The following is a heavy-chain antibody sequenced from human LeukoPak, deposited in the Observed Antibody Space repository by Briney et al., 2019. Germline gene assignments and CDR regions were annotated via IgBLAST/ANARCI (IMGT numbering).Heavy chain of an antibody. CDR3: AKMSSGWYSNNDY. V-gene: IGHV4-39*07. Sequence: SETLSLTCTVSGASISSSSYYWGWIRQPPGKGLEWIGSIYYSGGTYYNPSLKRRVTISVDTSKNQYSLKLSSVTAADTAVYYCAKMSSGWYSNNDYWGQGTLVTVSS. CDR2: IYYSGGT. J-gene: IGHJ4*02. D-gene: IGHD6-19*01. CDR1: GASISSSSYY.